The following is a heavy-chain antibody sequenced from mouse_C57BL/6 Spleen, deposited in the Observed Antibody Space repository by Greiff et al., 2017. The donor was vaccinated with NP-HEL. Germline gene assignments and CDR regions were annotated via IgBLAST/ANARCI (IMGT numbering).Heavy chain of an antibody. V-gene: IGHV1-54*01. CDR2: INPGSGGT. CDR1: GYAFTNYL. D-gene: IGHD1-1*01. Sequence: QVQLQQSGAELVRPGTSVKVSCKASGYAFTNYLIEWVKQRPGQGLEWIGVINPGSGGTNYNEKFKGKATLTADKSSSTAYMQLSSLTSEDSAVYFCASRDPDYGSSPYAMDYWGQGTSVTVSS. J-gene: IGHJ4*01. CDR3: ASRDPDYGSSPYAMDY.